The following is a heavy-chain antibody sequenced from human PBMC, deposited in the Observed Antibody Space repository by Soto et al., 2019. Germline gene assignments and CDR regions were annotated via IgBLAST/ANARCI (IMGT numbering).Heavy chain of an antibody. CDR2: ISGSGGST. CDR3: AKAPLPRLVVAATPIPDY. V-gene: IGHV3-23*01. J-gene: IGHJ4*02. CDR1: GFTFSSYA. Sequence: GGSLRLSCAASGFTFSSYAMSWVRQAPGKGLEWVSAISGSGGSTYYADSVKGRFTISRDNSKNTLYLQMNSLRAEDTAVYYCAKAPLPRLVVAATPIPDYWGQGTLVTVSS. D-gene: IGHD2-15*01.